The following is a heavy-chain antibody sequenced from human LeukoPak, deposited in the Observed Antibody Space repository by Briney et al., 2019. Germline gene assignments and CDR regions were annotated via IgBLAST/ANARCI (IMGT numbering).Heavy chain of an antibody. D-gene: IGHD4-23*01. J-gene: IGHJ3*02. V-gene: IGHV2-5*02. CDR3: ALLTTVVTLADAFDI. Sequence: SGPTLVKPTQTLTLTCTFSGFSLSTSGVGVGWIRQHPGKALEWLALIYWDDDKRYSPSLKSRLTITKDTSKNQVVLTMTNMDPVDTATYYCALLTTVVTLADAFDIWGRGTMVTVSS. CDR2: IYWDDDK. CDR1: GFSLSTSGVG.